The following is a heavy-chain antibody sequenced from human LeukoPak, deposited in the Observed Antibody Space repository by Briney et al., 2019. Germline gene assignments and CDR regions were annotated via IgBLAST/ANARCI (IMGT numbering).Heavy chain of an antibody. J-gene: IGHJ4*02. CDR3: ARDRGFLENYFDY. Sequence: SETLSLTCTVSGGSISSYYWSWIRQPPGKGLEWIGYIYYSGSTNYNPSLKSRVTISVDTSKNQFSLKLSSVTAADMAVYYCARDRGFLENYFDYWGQGTLVTVSS. V-gene: IGHV4-59*01. CDR2: IYYSGST. D-gene: IGHD3-3*01. CDR1: GGSISSYY.